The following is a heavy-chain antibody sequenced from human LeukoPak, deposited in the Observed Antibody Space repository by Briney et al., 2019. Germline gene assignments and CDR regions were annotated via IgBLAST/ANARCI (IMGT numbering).Heavy chain of an antibody. CDR3: AKLLRRGAAAGDFDY. V-gene: IGHV3-30*18. Sequence: PGGSLRLPCAASGFTFSSYGMHWVRQAPGKGLEWVAVISYDGSNKYYADSVKGRFTISRDNSKNTLYLQMNSLRAEDTAVYYCAKLLRRGAAAGDFDYWGQGTLVTVSS. J-gene: IGHJ4*02. CDR1: GFTFSSYG. CDR2: ISYDGSNK. D-gene: IGHD6-13*01.